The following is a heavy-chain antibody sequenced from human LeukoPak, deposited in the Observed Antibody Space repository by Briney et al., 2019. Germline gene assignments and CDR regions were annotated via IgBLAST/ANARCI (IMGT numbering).Heavy chain of an antibody. Sequence: ASVKVPCKASGFTFTSYYMHWVRQAPGQGLEWMGIINPSGSYTSYAQKFQGRVTMTRDTSTSTVYMELSSLRSEDTAVYYCARDSSGGSTWWFDPWGQGTLVTVSS. D-gene: IGHD2-15*01. CDR1: GFTFTSYY. J-gene: IGHJ5*02. CDR2: INPSGSYT. CDR3: ARDSSGGSTWWFDP. V-gene: IGHV1-46*01.